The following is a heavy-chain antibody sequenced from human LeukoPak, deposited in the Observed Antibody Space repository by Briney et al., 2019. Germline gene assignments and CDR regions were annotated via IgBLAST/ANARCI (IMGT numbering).Heavy chain of an antibody. J-gene: IGHJ4*02. V-gene: IGHV5-51*01. D-gene: IGHD3-10*01. CDR3: ARQAYGSGSYSAH. CDR2: IYPGDSDT. Sequence: GASLKISCKGSGYSFPNFWIGWVRQMPGKGLEWMGIIYPGDSDTRYSPSFQGQVTISADKSISTAYLQWNSLKASDTAMYYCARQAYGSGSYSAHWGQGTLVTVSS. CDR1: GYSFPNFW.